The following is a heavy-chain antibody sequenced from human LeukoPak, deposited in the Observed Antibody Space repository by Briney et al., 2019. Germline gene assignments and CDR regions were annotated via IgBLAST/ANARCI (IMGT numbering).Heavy chain of an antibody. Sequence: GESLKISCQGSGYSFTSYWIGWVRQIPGKGLEWMGIIYPGGYDTRYSPSFQGQVTISADKSISTAYLQWSSLKASDTAMYYCARHPGYYYDSSGYLYYWGQGTLVTVSS. D-gene: IGHD3-22*01. V-gene: IGHV5-51*01. CDR3: ARHPGYYYDSSGYLYY. J-gene: IGHJ4*02. CDR2: IYPGGYDT. CDR1: GYSFTSYW.